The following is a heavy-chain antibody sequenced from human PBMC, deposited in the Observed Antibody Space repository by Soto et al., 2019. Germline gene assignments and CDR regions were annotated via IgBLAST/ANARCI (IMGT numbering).Heavy chain of an antibody. CDR1: GGTFSSYA. V-gene: IGHV1-69*13. CDR2: IIPIFGTA. CDR3: ARGRGYYDSSGYYPTGDAFDI. J-gene: IGHJ3*02. D-gene: IGHD3-22*01. Sequence: GASVKVSCKASGGTFSSYAISWVRQAPGQGLEWMGGIIPIFGTANYAQKFQGRVTITADESTSTAYMELSSLRSEDTAVYYCARGRGYYDSSGYYPTGDAFDIWGQGTMATLSS.